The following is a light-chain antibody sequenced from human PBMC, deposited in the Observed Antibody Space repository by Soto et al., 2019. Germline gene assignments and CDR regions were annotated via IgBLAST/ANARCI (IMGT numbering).Light chain of an antibody. CDR3: AAWDDSLNASFV. CDR1: NSNIGSFT. CDR2: GNN. J-gene: IGLJ1*01. Sequence: SVLTQPPSASGTPGQRVTISCSGSNSNIGSFTVNWYQQLPGTAPKLLIYGNNQRPSGVPDRFSGSKSGTSASLAISGLQSEDEADYYCAAWDDSLNASFVFGTGTKVTVL. V-gene: IGLV1-44*01.